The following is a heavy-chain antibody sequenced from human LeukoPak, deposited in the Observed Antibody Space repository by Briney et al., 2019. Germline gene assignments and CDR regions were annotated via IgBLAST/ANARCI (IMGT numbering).Heavy chain of an antibody. CDR2: ISYDGSNK. J-gene: IGHJ4*02. D-gene: IGHD6-19*01. V-gene: IGHV3-30*18. Sequence: PGGSLRLSCAASGFTFSSYGMHWVRQAPGKGLEWVAVISYDGSNKYYADSVKGRFTISRDNSKNTLYLQMNSLRAEDTAVYYCAKALAAVAGRVEGVVDYWGQGTLVTVSS. CDR1: GFTFSSYG. CDR3: AKALAAVAGRVEGVVDY.